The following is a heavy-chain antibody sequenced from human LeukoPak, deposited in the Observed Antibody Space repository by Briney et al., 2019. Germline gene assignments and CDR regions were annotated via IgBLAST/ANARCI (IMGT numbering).Heavy chain of an antibody. D-gene: IGHD5-24*01. CDR2: ISYDGSNK. V-gene: IGHV3-30-3*01. CDR3: ARDRFHVEMATIGPFGY. CDR1: GFTFSSYA. J-gene: IGHJ4*02. Sequence: PGGSLRLSCAASGFTFSSYAMHWVRQAPGKGLEWVAVISYDGSNKYYADSVKGRFTISRDNSKNTLYLQMNSLRAEGTAVYYCARDRFHVEMATIGPFGYWGQGTLVTVSS.